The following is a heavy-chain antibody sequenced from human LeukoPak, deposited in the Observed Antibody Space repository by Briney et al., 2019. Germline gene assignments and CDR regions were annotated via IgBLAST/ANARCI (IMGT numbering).Heavy chain of an antibody. Sequence: ASVKVSCKASGGTFSSYAISWVRQAPGQGLEWMGRIIPILGIANYAQKFQGRVTITADKSTSTAYMELSSLRSEDTAVYYCARDSSSWSYSDNWGQGTLVTVSS. CDR2: IIPILGIA. V-gene: IGHV1-69*04. D-gene: IGHD6-13*01. CDR3: ARDSSSWSYSDN. CDR1: GGTFSSYA. J-gene: IGHJ4*02.